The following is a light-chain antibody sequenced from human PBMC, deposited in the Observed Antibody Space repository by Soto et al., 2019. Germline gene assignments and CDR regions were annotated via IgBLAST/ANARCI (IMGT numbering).Light chain of an antibody. Sequence: EIVMTQSPATLSVSPGERATLSCRASQSVSSNLAWYQQKPGQAPRLLIYGASTRATGIPARFSGSGSGTEFTLTISSLPSEDFAVYYCQQYNNWPPYTFGQGT. CDR3: QQYNNWPPYT. J-gene: IGKJ2*01. CDR1: QSVSSN. V-gene: IGKV3-15*01. CDR2: GAS.